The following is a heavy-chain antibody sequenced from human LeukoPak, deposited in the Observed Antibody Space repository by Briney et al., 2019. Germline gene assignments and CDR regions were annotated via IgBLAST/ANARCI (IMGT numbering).Heavy chain of an antibody. D-gene: IGHD3-10*01. V-gene: IGHV4-39*01. J-gene: IGHJ5*02. CDR1: GAPVSSSASY. CDR2: LYYTGST. CDR3: ARLGDLVTMSRGVYDYFDP. Sequence: PSETLSLTCTVSGAPVSSSASYWGWNRQSPGKGLERIGTLYYTGSTSYNPSLKSRVTISVDTAKNQVSLRLSSVAAADTAIYYCARLGDLVTMSRGVYDYFDPWGQGTLVTVSS.